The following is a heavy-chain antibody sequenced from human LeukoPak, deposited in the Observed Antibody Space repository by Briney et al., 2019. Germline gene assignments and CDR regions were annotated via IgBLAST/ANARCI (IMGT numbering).Heavy chain of an antibody. CDR1: GFTFSSYG. J-gene: IGHJ4*02. V-gene: IGHV3-30*02. CDR3: ARDFNWGFDY. CDR2: IRQEGRDT. D-gene: IGHD7-27*01. Sequence: PGGSLRLSCAASGFTFSSYGMSWVRQAPGKGLEWVAYIRQEGRDTYYADSVKGRFSISRDDSKYTVNLEMNSLRTEDMAVYYCARDFNWGFDYWGQGTLVSVSS.